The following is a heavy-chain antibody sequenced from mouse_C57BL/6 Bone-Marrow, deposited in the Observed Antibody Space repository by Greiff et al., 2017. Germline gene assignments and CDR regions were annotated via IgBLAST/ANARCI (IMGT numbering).Heavy chain of an antibody. CDR2: ISNLAYSI. Sequence: EVKLMESGGGLVQPGGSLKLSCAASGFTFSDYGMAWVRQAPRKGPEWVAFISNLAYSIYYADTVTGRFTISRENAKNTLYLEMSSLRSEDTAMYYCARRGYSNPFAYWGQGTLVTVSA. D-gene: IGHD2-5*01. V-gene: IGHV5-15*01. CDR3: ARRGYSNPFAY. CDR1: GFTFSDYG. J-gene: IGHJ3*01.